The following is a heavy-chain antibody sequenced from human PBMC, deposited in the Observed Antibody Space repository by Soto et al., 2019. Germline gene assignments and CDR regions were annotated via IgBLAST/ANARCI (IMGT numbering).Heavy chain of an antibody. V-gene: IGHV1-3*01. CDR3: ARETRSGYCSGGSCHYYFDY. J-gene: IGHJ4*02. D-gene: IGHD2-15*01. Sequence: ASVKVSCKASGYTFTSYAMHWVRQAPGQRLEWVGWINAGNGNTKYSQKFQGRVTITRDTSASTAYMELSSLRSEDTAVYYCARETRSGYCSGGSCHYYFDYWGQGTLVTVSS. CDR1: GYTFTSYA. CDR2: INAGNGNT.